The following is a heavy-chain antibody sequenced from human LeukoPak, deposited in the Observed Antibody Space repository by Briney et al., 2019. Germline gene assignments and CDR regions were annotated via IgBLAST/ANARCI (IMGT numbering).Heavy chain of an antibody. D-gene: IGHD6-13*01. V-gene: IGHV3-23*01. CDR2: ISGSGGST. J-gene: IGHJ5*02. CDR3: AKDGEDSSSWYAGFDP. CDR1: GFTFSSYA. Sequence: GGSLRLSCAASGFTFSSYAMSWVRLAPGKGLEWVSAISGSGGSTYYADSVKGRFTISRDNSKNTLYLQMNSLRAEDTAVYYCAKDGEDSSSWYAGFDPWGQGTLVTVSS.